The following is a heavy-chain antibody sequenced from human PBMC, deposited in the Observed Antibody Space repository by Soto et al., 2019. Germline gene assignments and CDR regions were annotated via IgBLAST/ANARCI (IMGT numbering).Heavy chain of an antibody. CDR2: INTDGSDA. CDR1: GFTFRNYW. Sequence: EVQLVESGGGLVQPGGSLRLSCEASGFTFRNYWMTWVRQAPGKGLEWLANINTDGSDAYHVDSVRGRFTISRDTAKSSLFLEMNSLRVEDTAVYFCARGGAPFSESEYWGQGTLVTVSS. CDR3: ARGGAPFSESEY. V-gene: IGHV3-7*01. D-gene: IGHD3-3*01. J-gene: IGHJ4*02.